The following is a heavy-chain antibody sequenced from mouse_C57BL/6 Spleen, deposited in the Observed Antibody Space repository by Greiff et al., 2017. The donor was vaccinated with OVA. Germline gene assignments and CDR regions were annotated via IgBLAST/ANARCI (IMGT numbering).Heavy chain of an antibody. V-gene: IGHV5-9*01. J-gene: IGHJ4*01. D-gene: IGHD1-1*01. Sequence: EVQVVESGGGLVKPGGSLKLSCAASGFTFSSYTMSWVRQTPEKRLEWVATISGGGGNTYYPDIVKGRFTISRDNAKNTLYLQMSSLRSEDTALYYCARHPLYYGSSYDYAMDYWGQGTSVTVSS. CDR1: GFTFSSYT. CDR3: ARHPLYYGSSYDYAMDY. CDR2: ISGGGGNT.